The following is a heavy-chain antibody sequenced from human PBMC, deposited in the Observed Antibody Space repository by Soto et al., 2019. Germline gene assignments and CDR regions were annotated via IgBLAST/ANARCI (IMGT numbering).Heavy chain of an antibody. CDR1: GGSVGTGAYY. V-gene: IGHV4-61*08. CDR2: TLYSGSP. J-gene: IGHJ3*02. Sequence: KAWETLSLTCHVSGGSVGTGAYYWSWIRQPPGKGLEWIGYTLYSGSPNYNPSLQSLQSRVTISVDTSRNQFSLRLTSVTAADTALYYCARHDYYHRTFDIWGQGTLVTVSS. CDR3: ARHDYYHRTFDI. D-gene: IGHD3-9*01.